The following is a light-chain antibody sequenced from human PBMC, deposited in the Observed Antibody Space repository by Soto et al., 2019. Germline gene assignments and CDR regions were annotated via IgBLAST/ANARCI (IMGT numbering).Light chain of an antibody. CDR1: QSISRW. Sequence: DTQMTLSASTVSASVEDRVTISCRASQSISRWLAWYQQKPGKVPKLLIYDASSLKGGVPSRFSGSGSGTEFTLTISNLQPDDFATYYCQQYSNYWTSGQGAKVDIK. V-gene: IGKV1-5*01. J-gene: IGKJ1*01. CDR2: DAS. CDR3: QQYSNYWT.